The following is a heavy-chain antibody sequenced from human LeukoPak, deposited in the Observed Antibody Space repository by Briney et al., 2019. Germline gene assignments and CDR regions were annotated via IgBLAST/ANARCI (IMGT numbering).Heavy chain of an antibody. V-gene: IGHV3-23*01. CDR3: AKDRGSYYDSSDYYYFGYYFDY. D-gene: IGHD3-22*01. CDR1: GFTFSSYA. Sequence: GGSLRLSCAASGFTFSSYAMSWVRQAPGKGLEWVSSFSESGGSTYYADSVKGRFTISRDNSKNTLYLEMNSLRAEDTAVYYCAKDRGSYYDSSDYYYFGYYFDYWGREPWSPSPQ. CDR2: FSESGGST. J-gene: IGHJ4*02.